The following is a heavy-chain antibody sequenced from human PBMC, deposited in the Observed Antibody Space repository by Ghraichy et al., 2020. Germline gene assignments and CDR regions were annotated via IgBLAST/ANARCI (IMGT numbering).Heavy chain of an antibody. CDR3: ARGRPYDSSGYYLGNIDY. Sequence: TLSLTCTVSGGSISSYYWSWIRQPPGKGLEWIGYIYYSGSTNYNPSLKSRVTISVDTSKNQFSLKLSSVTAADTAVYYCARGRPYDSSGYYLGNIDYWGQGTLVTVSS. CDR1: GGSISSYY. D-gene: IGHD3-22*01. J-gene: IGHJ4*02. V-gene: IGHV4-59*01. CDR2: IYYSGST.